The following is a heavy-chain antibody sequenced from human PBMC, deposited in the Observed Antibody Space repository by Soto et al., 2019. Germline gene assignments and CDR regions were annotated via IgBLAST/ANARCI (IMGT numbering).Heavy chain of an antibody. Sequence: QVQLQESGPGLVKPSETLSLTCTVSGGSISSYYWSWIRQPAGKGLEWIGRIYTSGSTNYNPSLTSRVTMSVDTSKNQFSLKLSSVTAADTSVYYCARVGTIFGVVDYYNYYGMDVWGQGTTVTVSS. CDR2: IYTSGST. D-gene: IGHD3-3*01. CDR3: ARVGTIFGVVDYYNYYGMDV. J-gene: IGHJ6*02. V-gene: IGHV4-4*07. CDR1: GGSISSYY.